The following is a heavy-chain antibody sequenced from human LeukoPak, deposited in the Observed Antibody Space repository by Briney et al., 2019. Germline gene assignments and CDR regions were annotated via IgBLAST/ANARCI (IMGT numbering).Heavy chain of an antibody. V-gene: IGHV1-18*01. CDR3: ATHLPYIPTPNQYDILTHYYYYYGMDV. CDR2: ISAYNGNT. CDR1: GYTFTSYG. J-gene: IGHJ6*02. D-gene: IGHD3-9*01. Sequence: ASVKVSCKASGYTFTSYGISWVRQAPGQGLEWMGWISAYNGNTNYAQKLQGRVTMTTDTSTRTAYMELRSLRSDDTAVYYCATHLPYIPTPNQYDILTHYYYYYGMDVWGQGTTVTVSS.